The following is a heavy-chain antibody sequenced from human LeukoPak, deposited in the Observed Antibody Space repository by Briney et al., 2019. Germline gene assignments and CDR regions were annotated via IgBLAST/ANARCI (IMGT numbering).Heavy chain of an antibody. CDR1: GGSISSGGYY. D-gene: IGHD3-10*01. CDR2: IYYSGNT. Sequence: SETLSLTCTVSGGSISSGGYYWSWIRQHPRKGLEWIGYIYYSGNTYYNPSLKSRVTISVDTSKNQFSLKLSSVTAADTAVYYCAREQRYYYGSGSPLGPWGQGTLVTVSS. J-gene: IGHJ5*02. V-gene: IGHV4-31*03. CDR3: AREQRYYYGSGSPLGP.